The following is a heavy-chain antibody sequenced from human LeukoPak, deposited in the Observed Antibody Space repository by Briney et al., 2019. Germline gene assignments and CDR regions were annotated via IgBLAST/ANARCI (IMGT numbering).Heavy chain of an antibody. CDR1: GFTVSSNY. V-gene: IGHV3-66*01. CDR3: AWSNGRLQRGTGAFDI. CDR2: IYSGGST. Sequence: GGSLRLSCAASGFTVSSNYMSWVRQAPGKGLEWVSVIYSGGSTYYADSVKGRFTISRDNSKNTLYLQMNSLRAEDTAVYYCAWSNGRLQRGTGAFDIWGQGTMVTVSS. J-gene: IGHJ3*02. D-gene: IGHD2-8*01.